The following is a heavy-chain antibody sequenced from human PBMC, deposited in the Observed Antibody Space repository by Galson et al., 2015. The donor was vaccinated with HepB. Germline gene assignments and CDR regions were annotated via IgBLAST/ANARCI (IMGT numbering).Heavy chain of an antibody. CDR3: ARVPLGVVPQSANWFDP. Sequence: SLRLSCAASGFTFSSYWMHWVHQAPGKGLVWVSRINSDGSTTTYADSVKGRFTISRDNAKNTLYLQMNSLRAEDTAVYYCARVPLGVVPQSANWFDPWGQGTLVTVSS. D-gene: IGHD3-16*01. J-gene: IGHJ5*02. CDR1: GFTFSSYW. CDR2: INSDGSTT. V-gene: IGHV3-74*01.